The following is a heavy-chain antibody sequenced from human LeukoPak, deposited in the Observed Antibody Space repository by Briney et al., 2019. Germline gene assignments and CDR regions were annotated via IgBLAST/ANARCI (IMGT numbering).Heavy chain of an antibody. J-gene: IGHJ4*02. D-gene: IGHD3-22*01. CDR1: GFTFSSYG. CDR2: ISYDGSNK. Sequence: PGGSLRLSCAASGFTFSSYGMHWVRQAPGKGLEWVAVISYDGSNKYYADSVKGRFTISRDNSKNTLYLQMNSLRAEDTAVYYCAKDRPYYDSSGYPFGYWGQGTLVTVSS. CDR3: AKDRPYYDSSGYPFGY. V-gene: IGHV3-30*18.